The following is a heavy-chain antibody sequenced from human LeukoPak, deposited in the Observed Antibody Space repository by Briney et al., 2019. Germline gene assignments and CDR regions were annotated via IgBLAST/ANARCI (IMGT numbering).Heavy chain of an antibody. V-gene: IGHV3-48*04. Sequence: PGGSLRLSCAASGFTFSSYGMTWVRQAPGKGLEWVSYISSSGSTIYYADSVKGRITISRDNAKNTLYLQMNSLRAEDTAVYYCARGLRSLAVAGTGAFDYWGQGTLVTVSS. CDR1: GFTFSSYG. CDR3: ARGLRSLAVAGTGAFDY. CDR2: ISSSGSTI. D-gene: IGHD6-19*01. J-gene: IGHJ4*02.